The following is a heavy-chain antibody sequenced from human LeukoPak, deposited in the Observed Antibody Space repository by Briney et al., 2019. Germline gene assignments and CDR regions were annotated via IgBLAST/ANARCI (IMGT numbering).Heavy chain of an antibody. CDR2: TFGDDDQ. J-gene: IGHJ4*01. CDR3: AHRIGYGSTAPFDY. CDR1: GGSISSYYW. D-gene: IGHD5-12*01. V-gene: IGHV2-5*08. Sequence: TLSLTCTVSGGSISSYYWSWIRQPPGKALEWLALTFGDDDQRYTPSLKSRLTITKDTSKNQVVLTMTNVEPVDTGTYYCAHRIGYGSTAPFDYWGQGTLVTVSS.